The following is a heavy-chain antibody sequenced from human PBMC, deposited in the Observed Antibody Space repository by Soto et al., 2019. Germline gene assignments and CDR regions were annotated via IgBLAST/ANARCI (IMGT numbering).Heavy chain of an antibody. CDR1: GGSISSGGYY. CDR3: ARDRYGTAGMDV. CDR2: IYYSGST. J-gene: IGHJ6*02. Sequence: SETLSLTCTVSGGSISSGGYYWSWIRQHPGKGLEWIGYIYYSGSTYYNPSLKSRVTISVDTSKNQFSLKLSSVTAADTAVYYCARDRYGTAGMDVWGQGTTVTVSS. V-gene: IGHV4-31*03. D-gene: IGHD3-9*01.